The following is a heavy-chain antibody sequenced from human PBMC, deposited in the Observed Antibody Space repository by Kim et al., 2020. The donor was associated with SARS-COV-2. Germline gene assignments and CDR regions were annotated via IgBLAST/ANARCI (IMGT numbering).Heavy chain of an antibody. J-gene: IGHJ6*02. Sequence: GGSLRLSCAASGFTFSDHYMDWVRQAPGKGLEWVGRTRNKANSYTPEYAASVKGRFTISRDDSKNSLYLQMNSLKTEDTAVYYCARDSRHPYNWNLDDGMDVWGQGTTVTVSS. CDR2: TRNKANSYTP. V-gene: IGHV3-72*01. D-gene: IGHD1-7*01. CDR3: ARDSRHPYNWNLDDGMDV. CDR1: GFTFSDHY.